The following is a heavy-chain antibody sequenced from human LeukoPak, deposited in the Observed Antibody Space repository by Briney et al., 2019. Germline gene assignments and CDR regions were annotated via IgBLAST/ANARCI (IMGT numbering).Heavy chain of an antibody. CDR3: ARGAYDSSGYYYLPAYYFDY. CDR1: GYTFTSYG. Sequence: ASVKVSCKASGYTFTSYGTSWVRQAPGQGLEWMGWISAYNGNTNYAQKPQGRVTMTTDTSTSTAYMELRSLRSDDTAVYYCARGAYDSSGYYYLPAYYFDYWGQGTLVTVSS. D-gene: IGHD3-22*01. J-gene: IGHJ4*02. CDR2: ISAYNGNT. V-gene: IGHV1-18*01.